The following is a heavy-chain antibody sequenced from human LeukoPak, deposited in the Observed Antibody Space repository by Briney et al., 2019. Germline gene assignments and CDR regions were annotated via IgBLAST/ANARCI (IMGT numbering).Heavy chain of an antibody. J-gene: IGHJ4*02. CDR1: GGSISSGDYY. CDR3: ATNRRFLEWLFFDY. V-gene: IGHV4-30-4*08. Sequence: PSETLSLTCTVSGGSISSGDYYWSWIRQPPGKGLEWIGYIYYSGSTYYNPSLKSRFTISVDTSKNHFSLKLSSVTAADTAVYYCATNRRFLEWLFFDYWGQGTLVTVSS. CDR2: IYYSGST. D-gene: IGHD3-3*01.